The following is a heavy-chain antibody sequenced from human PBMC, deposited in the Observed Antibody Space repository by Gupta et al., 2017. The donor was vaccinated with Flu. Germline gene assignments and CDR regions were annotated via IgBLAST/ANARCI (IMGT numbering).Heavy chain of an antibody. CDR3: AKGAKGITMIRVSWFDP. CDR1: GFPFDGHA. J-gene: IGHJ5*02. CDR2: ISGSGDTT. D-gene: IGHD3-22*01. V-gene: IGHV3-23*01. Sequence: EVQLLESGGALVQPGGSLRLSCAVSGFPFDGHAMNWVRQAPGKGLEWVAGISGSGDTTYYVDSVKGRFTISRDNSMHTLYLQMNSLRAEDTAVYYCAKGAKGITMIRVSWFDPWGQGTLVTVSS.